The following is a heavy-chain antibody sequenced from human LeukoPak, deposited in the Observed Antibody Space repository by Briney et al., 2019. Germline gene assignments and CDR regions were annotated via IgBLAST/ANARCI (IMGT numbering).Heavy chain of an antibody. Sequence: GGSLRLSCAASGFTFSSYSMNWVRQAPGKGLEWVSSISSSSSYIYYADSVKGRFTISRDNAKNSLYLQMNSLRAEDTAVYYCARRRQVNSAFDIWGQGTMVTVSS. J-gene: IGHJ3*02. CDR1: GFTFSSYS. D-gene: IGHD3-10*01. CDR2: ISSSSSYI. CDR3: ARRRQVNSAFDI. V-gene: IGHV3-21*01.